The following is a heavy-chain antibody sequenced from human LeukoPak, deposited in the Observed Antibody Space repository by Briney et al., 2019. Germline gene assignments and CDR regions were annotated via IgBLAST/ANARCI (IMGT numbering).Heavy chain of an antibody. CDR2: IYAGGGSK. D-gene: IGHD3-9*01. V-gene: IGHV3-23*01. CDR3: AKDLTSGDGKWEFDS. Sequence: QAGGSLRLSCAASGFTFSNFAMAWVRQSPGKGLEWVSGIYAGGGSKYYADSVRGRFTISRDNARDVVFLQMNSLRGDDTAVYFCAKDLTSGDGKWEFDSWGQGTLVTVA. J-gene: IGHJ5*01. CDR1: GFTFSNFA.